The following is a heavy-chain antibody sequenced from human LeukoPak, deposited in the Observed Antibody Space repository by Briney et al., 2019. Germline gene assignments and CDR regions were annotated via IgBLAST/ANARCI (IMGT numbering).Heavy chain of an antibody. CDR3: ARGGLGHGFDV. J-gene: IGHJ3*01. D-gene: IGHD3-16*01. CDR2: VDSDGSDT. CDR1: GFTFRTYW. V-gene: IGHV3-74*01. Sequence: GGSLRLSCAASGFTFRTYWMHWVRQAPGKGLGWVSRVDSDGSDTIYADSVRGRFTVSRDNAKNTVFLQMNSLRVEDTAVYYCARGGLGHGFDVWGQGTMVTVSS.